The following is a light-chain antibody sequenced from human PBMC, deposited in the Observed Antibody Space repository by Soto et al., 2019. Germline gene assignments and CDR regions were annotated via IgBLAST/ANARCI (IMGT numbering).Light chain of an antibody. CDR3: QSYDSSLSALYV. CDR2: GNN. CDR1: SSNIGAGYE. Sequence: QSVLTQPPSVSGAPGQRVTISCNGSSSNIGAGYEVHWYQQLPGTAPKLLIYGNNNRPSGVPDRFSGSKSGTSASLAITGLQAEDEADYYCQSYDSSLSALYVFGTGTKLTVL. J-gene: IGLJ1*01. V-gene: IGLV1-40*01.